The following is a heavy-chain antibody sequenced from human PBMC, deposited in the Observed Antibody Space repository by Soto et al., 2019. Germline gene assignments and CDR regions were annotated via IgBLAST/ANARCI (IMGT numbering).Heavy chain of an antibody. CDR1: GGSISSYY. CDR2: IYYSGST. Sequence: SETLSLTCTVSGGSISSYYWSWIRQPPGKGLEWIGYIYYSGSTNYNPSLKSRVTISVDTSKNQFSLKLSSVTAADTAVYYCARGHRSYYYDNSGSWTGFDYWGQGTLVTVSS. V-gene: IGHV4-59*01. D-gene: IGHD3-22*01. J-gene: IGHJ4*02. CDR3: ARGHRSYYYDNSGSWTGFDY.